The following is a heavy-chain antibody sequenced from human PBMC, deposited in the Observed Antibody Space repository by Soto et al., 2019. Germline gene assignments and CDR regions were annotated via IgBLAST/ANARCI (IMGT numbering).Heavy chain of an antibody. D-gene: IGHD3-22*01. CDR3: ARGIKSGDYSRGFGP. CDR2: MNPNSGNT. CDR1: GYTFTSYD. Sequence: QVQLVQSGAEVKKPGASVKVSCKASGYTFTSYDINWVRQATGQGLEYLGWMNPNSGNTGYVQKFQGRVTMTRDTSISKAYMELGSLRSEDTAVYYCARGIKSGDYSRGFGPWGQGTLVTVSS. J-gene: IGHJ5*02. V-gene: IGHV1-8*01.